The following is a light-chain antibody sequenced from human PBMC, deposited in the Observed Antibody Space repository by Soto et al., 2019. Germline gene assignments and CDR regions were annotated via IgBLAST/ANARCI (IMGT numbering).Light chain of an antibody. V-gene: IGKV3-11*01. CDR2: DAS. CDR3: QQRSNWPIT. J-gene: IGKJ5*01. CDR1: QSVSIH. Sequence: ETVMTQSPGTLSVSLGERATLYCRASQSVSIHLAWYQQKPGQAPRLLIYDASNRATGIPARFSGSGSGTDFTLTISSLEPEDFAVYYCQQRSNWPITFGQGTRLEN.